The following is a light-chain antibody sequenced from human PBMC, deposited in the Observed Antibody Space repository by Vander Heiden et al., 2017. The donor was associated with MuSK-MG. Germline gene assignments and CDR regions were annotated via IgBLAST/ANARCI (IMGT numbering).Light chain of an antibody. Sequence: IVLTQSPGPLSLSPGERATLACRASQSVSSSYLAWYQQKPSQAPRLLNYGASSRATGIPDRFSGSGSGTDFTLTISRLEAEDFAVYYCQQYGSLPRTFGQGTKVEIK. J-gene: IGKJ1*01. CDR2: GAS. V-gene: IGKV3-20*01. CDR3: QQYGSLPRT. CDR1: QSVSSSY.